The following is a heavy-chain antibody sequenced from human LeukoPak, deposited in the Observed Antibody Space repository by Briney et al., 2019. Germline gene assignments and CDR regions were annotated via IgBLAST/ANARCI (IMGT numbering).Heavy chain of an antibody. CDR1: AFTFSSYS. J-gene: IGHJ4*02. V-gene: IGHV3-21*01. CDR3: ASHSGYDLQKRDY. CDR2: ISSSSSYI. Sequence: GGSLRLSCAASAFTFSSYSMNWVRQAPGKGREWVSSISSSSSYIYYTDSVKGRFTISRDNAKNSLYLQMNSLRAEDTAVYYCASHSGYDLQKRDYWGQGTLVTVSS. D-gene: IGHD5-12*01.